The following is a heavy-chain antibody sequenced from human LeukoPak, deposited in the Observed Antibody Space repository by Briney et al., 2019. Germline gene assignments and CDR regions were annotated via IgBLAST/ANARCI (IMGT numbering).Heavy chain of an antibody. D-gene: IGHD6-19*01. CDR2: ISSSSSTI. V-gene: IGHV3-48*04. CDR3: ARDRLAVAGRYYYYGMDV. Sequence: PGGSLRLSCAASGFTFSSYSMNWVRRAPGKGLEWVSYISSSSSTIYYADSVKGRFTIPRDNAKNSLYLQMNSLRAEDTAVYYCARDRLAVAGRYYYYGMDVWGQGTTVTVSS. J-gene: IGHJ6*02. CDR1: GFTFSSYS.